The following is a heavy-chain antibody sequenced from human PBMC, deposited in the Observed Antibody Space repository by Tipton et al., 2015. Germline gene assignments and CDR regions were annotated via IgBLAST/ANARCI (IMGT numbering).Heavy chain of an antibody. J-gene: IGHJ4*02. CDR3: ARRDHGSGSSNDY. V-gene: IGHV1-18*01. CDR2: ISAYTGDT. D-gene: IGHD3-10*01. Sequence: QVQLVQSGAEVKKPGASVKVSCRASGYTFISYGVSWVRQAPGQGLEWMGWISAYTGDTKYAQRLQGRVTMTTDTSTNTAYMELRSLTSDDAAVYYCARRDHGSGSSNDYWGQGTLVTVSS. CDR1: GYTFISYG.